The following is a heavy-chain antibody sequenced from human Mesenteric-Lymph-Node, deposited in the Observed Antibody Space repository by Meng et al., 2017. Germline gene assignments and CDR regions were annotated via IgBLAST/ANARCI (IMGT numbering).Heavy chain of an antibody. J-gene: IGHJ4*02. CDR2: ISRSGSTI. V-gene: IGHV3-48*03. Sequence: GESLKISCAASGFTFSSYEMNWVRQAPGKGLEWVSYISRSGSTIYYADSVKGRFTISRDNAKNSLYLQMNSLRAEDTAVYYCARTKATYYYDSSGYYYRGPYDYWGQGTLVTVSS. CDR3: ARTKATYYYDSSGYYYRGPYDY. CDR1: GFTFSSYE. D-gene: IGHD3-22*01.